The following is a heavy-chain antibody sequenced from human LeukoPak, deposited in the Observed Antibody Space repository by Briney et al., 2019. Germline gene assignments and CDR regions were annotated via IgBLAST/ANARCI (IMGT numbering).Heavy chain of an antibody. D-gene: IGHD3-22*01. V-gene: IGHV3-74*01. CDR1: GFTFSNYW. Sequence: GGSLRLSCAASGFTFSNYWMHWVRQAPGKGLVWVSRINSDGINTSYADSVKGRFTISRDNAKNTLNLQMNSLRAEDTAVYYCARDLGQYYDTSDNWFDPWGQGTLITVSS. CDR3: ARDLGQYYDTSDNWFDP. CDR2: INSDGINT. J-gene: IGHJ5*02.